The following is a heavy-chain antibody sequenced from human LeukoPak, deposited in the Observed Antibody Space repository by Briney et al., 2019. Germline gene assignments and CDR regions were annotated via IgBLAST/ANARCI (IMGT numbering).Heavy chain of an antibody. CDR3: ARGRVLRYFDWLFDASGPRYGMDV. V-gene: IGHV3-23*01. D-gene: IGHD3-9*01. Sequence: RPGGSLRLSGAASGFTFSSYAMSRVRQAPGKGLEWVSAISGSSGSTYYADSVKGRFTISRDNSKNTLYLQMNSLRAEDTAVYYCARGRVLRYFDWLFDASGPRYGMDVWGQGTTVTVSS. CDR1: GFTFSSYA. J-gene: IGHJ6*02. CDR2: ISGSSGST.